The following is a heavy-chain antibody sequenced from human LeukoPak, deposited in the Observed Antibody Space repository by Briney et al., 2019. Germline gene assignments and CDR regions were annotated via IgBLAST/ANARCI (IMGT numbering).Heavy chain of an antibody. D-gene: IGHD6-19*01. Sequence: GGSLRLSCAASGFTVSSNYMSGVRQAPGKGLEWVSVIYSGGSTYYADSVKGRFTISRDNSKNTLYLQMNSLRAEDTAVYYCASADSSGWAATYWGQGTLVTVSS. J-gene: IGHJ4*02. CDR1: GFTVSSNY. CDR3: ASADSSGWAATY. V-gene: IGHV3-66*01. CDR2: IYSGGST.